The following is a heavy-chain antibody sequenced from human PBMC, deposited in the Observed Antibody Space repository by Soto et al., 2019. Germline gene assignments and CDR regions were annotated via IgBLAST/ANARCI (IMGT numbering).Heavy chain of an antibody. D-gene: IGHD5-18*01. V-gene: IGHV1-69*13. Sequence: ASVKVSCKASGGTFSSYAISWVRQAPGQGLEWMGGIIPIFGTANYAQKFQGRVTITADESTSTAYMELSSLRSEDTAVYYCAVPSLPDSYGPNYYYYYGMDGWGQGTTVTVSS. CDR3: AVPSLPDSYGPNYYYYYGMDG. CDR1: GGTFSSYA. J-gene: IGHJ6*02. CDR2: IIPIFGTA.